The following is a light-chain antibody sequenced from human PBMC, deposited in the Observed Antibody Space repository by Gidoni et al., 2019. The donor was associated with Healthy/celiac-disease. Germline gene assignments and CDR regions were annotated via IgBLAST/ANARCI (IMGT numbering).Light chain of an antibody. CDR1: QSVSSSY. V-gene: IGKV3-20*01. CDR2: GAS. Sequence: EIVLTQSPGTLSLSPGERATLSCRASQSVSSSYLAWYQQKPGQAPRLLIYGASSRATGIPDRFSGSGSGTDFTLTISRLEPEDFAVYYCQQYGSPPGTFGQXTKLEIK. CDR3: QQYGSPPGT. J-gene: IGKJ2*01.